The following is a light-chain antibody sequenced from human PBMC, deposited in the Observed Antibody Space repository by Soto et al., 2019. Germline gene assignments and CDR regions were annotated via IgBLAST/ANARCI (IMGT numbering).Light chain of an antibody. V-gene: IGKV3-20*01. Sequence: EIVLTQSPATLSLSPGERATLSCRASQSVSSYLAWYQQKPGQAPRLLIYDASNRATGIPDRFSGSGSGTDFTLTISRLEPEDFTVYYCQQYGTLPTTFGPGTKVDIK. CDR3: QQYGTLPTT. CDR2: DAS. CDR1: QSVSSY. J-gene: IGKJ3*01.